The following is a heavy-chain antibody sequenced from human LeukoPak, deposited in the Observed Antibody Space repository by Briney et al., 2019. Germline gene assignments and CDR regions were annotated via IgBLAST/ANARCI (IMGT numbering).Heavy chain of an antibody. Sequence: PGGSLRLSCAASGFTFSSYAMSWVRQAPGKGPEWVSAISGSGGSTYYADSVKGRFTISRDNSKNTLYLQVNSLRAEDTAVYYCAKLILRYNWNGPEDYWGQGTLVTVSS. V-gene: IGHV3-23*01. CDR2: ISGSGGST. CDR3: AKLILRYNWNGPEDY. J-gene: IGHJ4*02. D-gene: IGHD1-20*01. CDR1: GFTFSSYA.